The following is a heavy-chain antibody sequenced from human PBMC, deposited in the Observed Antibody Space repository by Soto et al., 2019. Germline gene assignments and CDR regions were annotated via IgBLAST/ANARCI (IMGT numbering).Heavy chain of an antibody. V-gene: IGHV3-21*01. CDR2: ISSSSSYI. J-gene: IGHJ4*02. CDR3: ASGEIDYCTNGVCYSPVDY. Sequence: EVQLVESGGGLVKPGGSLRLSCAASGFTFSSYSMNWVRQAPGKGLEWVSPISSSSSYIYYADSVKGRFTISRDNAKNSLYLQMNSLRAEDTAVYYCASGEIDYCTNGVCYSPVDYWGQGTLVTVSS. D-gene: IGHD2-8*01. CDR1: GFTFSSYS.